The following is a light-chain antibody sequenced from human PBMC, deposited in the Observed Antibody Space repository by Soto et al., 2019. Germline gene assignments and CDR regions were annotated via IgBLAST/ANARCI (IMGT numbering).Light chain of an antibody. CDR1: SSDVGSYNR. V-gene: IGLV2-18*02. Sequence: QSVLTQPPSVSGSPGQSVAISCSGTSSDVGSYNRVSWYQQPPGTAPKLMIYDVSNRPSGLPDRFSGSKSGNTASLTISGLQAEDEADYYCSSFTSSSTYVFGTGTKVTVL. CDR3: SSFTSSSTYV. CDR2: DVS. J-gene: IGLJ1*01.